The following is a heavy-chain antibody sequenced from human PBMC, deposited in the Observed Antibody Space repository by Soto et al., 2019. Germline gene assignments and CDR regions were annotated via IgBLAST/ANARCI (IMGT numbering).Heavy chain of an antibody. J-gene: IGHJ4*02. CDR3: ARVGMTTSKGLTGTPPSIFDY. CDR1: GFTFSSYS. CDR2: ISSSGSTI. Sequence: GGSLRLSCAASGFTFSSYSMNWVRHAPGKGLEWVSYISSSGSTIYYADSVKGRFTISRDSAKNSLFLQMNTLRAGDTAVYYCARVGMTTSKGLTGTPPSIFDYGGQGTLVTVSS. V-gene: IGHV3-48*01. D-gene: IGHD1-20*01.